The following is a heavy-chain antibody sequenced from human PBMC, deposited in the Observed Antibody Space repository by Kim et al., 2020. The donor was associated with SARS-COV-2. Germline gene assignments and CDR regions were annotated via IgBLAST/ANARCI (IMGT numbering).Heavy chain of an antibody. J-gene: IGHJ4*02. CDR3: AKRGDAIWGYFDY. V-gene: IGHV3-23*01. CDR2: ISGSGGST. Sequence: GGSLRLSCAASGFTFSSYAMSWVRQAPGKGLEWVSAISGSGGSTYYADSVKGRFTISRDNSKNTLYLQLNSLRAEDTAVYYCAKRGDAIWGYFDYWGQGTLVTVSS. CDR1: GFTFSSYA. D-gene: IGHD2-21*01.